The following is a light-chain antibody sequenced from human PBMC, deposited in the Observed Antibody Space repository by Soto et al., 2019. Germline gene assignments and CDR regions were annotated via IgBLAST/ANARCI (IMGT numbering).Light chain of an antibody. CDR1: QSVSSNF. Sequence: EIVLTQSPGTLSLSPGERVTLSCRASQSVSSNFLAWYQQKFGQAPRLLIYGASSRATGIPDRFSGSGTGTDFTLTISRLEPEDFAVYYCQQYGSSPTFGQGTKVEIK. CDR2: GAS. J-gene: IGKJ1*01. V-gene: IGKV3-20*01. CDR3: QQYGSSPT.